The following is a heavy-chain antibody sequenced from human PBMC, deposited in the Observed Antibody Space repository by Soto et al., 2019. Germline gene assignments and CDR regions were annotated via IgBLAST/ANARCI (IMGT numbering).Heavy chain of an antibody. V-gene: IGHV1-69*04. D-gene: IGHD2-15*01. J-gene: IGHJ3*02. Sequence: GLEWMGRIIPILGIATYAQKFQGRVTITADKSTSTAYMELSSLRSEDTAVYYCARDQQDIVVVVAATTDAFDIWGQGTMLTVSS. CDR3: ARDQQDIVVVVAATTDAFDI. CDR2: IIPILGIA.